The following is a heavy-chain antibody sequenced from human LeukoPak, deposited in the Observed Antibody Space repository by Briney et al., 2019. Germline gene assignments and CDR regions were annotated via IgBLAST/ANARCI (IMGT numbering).Heavy chain of an antibody. V-gene: IGHV4-61*08. D-gene: IGHD4-17*01. CDR3: ARSIKTDYGDYVAFDS. CDR2: ISQSGNT. J-gene: IGHJ4*02. Sequence: SETLSLTCTVSGGSISSGGYYWSWIRQPPGKGLEWIAYISQSGNTNYNPSLKSRVTILLDTSKNQFSLKLSSVTAADTAVYFCARSIKTDYGDYVAFDSWGQGTLVTVSS. CDR1: GGSISSGGYY.